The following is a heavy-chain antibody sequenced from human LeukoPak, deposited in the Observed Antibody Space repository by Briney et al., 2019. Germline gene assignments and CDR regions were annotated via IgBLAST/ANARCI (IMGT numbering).Heavy chain of an antibody. J-gene: IGHJ4*02. CDR1: GFTFSSYW. CDR2: IKQDGSEK. CDR3: ARFALSSGPYYFDY. Sequence: GGSLRLSCAASGFTFSSYWMSWVRQAPGKGLEWVANIKQDGSEKYYVDSVKGRFTISRDNAKNSLYLHMSSLRADDTAVYYCARFALSSGPYYFDYWGQGTLVTVSS. V-gene: IGHV3-7*01. D-gene: IGHD6-19*01.